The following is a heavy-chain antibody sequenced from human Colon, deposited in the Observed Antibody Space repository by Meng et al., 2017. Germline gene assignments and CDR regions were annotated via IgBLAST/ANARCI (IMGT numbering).Heavy chain of an antibody. CDR3: ARDRELLGSGWSDY. V-gene: IGHV4-59*01. CDR2: MYYTGSS. J-gene: IGHJ4*02. Sequence: SETLSLTCTVSGASIRSYYWGWIRQPPGKGLEWIGYMYYTGSSHYNPSLQSRVTISVDTSKNQFFLKLSSVTAADTAIYYCARDRELLGSGWSDYWGRGTLVTVSS. D-gene: IGHD6-19*01. CDR1: GASIRSYY.